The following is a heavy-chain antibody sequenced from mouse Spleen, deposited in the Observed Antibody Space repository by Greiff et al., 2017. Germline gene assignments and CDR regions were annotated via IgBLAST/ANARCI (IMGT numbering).Heavy chain of an antibody. CDR3: ARVGSSFWYFDV. J-gene: IGHJ1*01. D-gene: IGHD1-1*01. Sequence: EVKLMESGGGLVKLGGSLKLSCAASGFTFSSYYMSWVRQTPEKRLEWVATISSGGGSTYYPDSMKGRFTISRDNAKNTLYLQMSSLNSEDTAVYYCARVGSSFWYFDVWGAGTTVTVSS. CDR2: ISSGGGST. CDR1: GFTFSSYY. V-gene: IGHV5-9*04.